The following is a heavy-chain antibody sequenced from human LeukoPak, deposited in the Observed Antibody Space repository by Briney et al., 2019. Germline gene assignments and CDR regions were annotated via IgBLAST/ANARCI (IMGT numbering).Heavy chain of an antibody. D-gene: IGHD3-3*01. CDR3: AKFSIFGVVRRPGG. V-gene: IGHV3-23*01. CDR1: GFTFSSYA. Sequence: PGGSLRLSCAASGFTFSSYAMSWVRQAPGKGLEWASAISGSGGSTYYADSVKGRFTISRDNSKNTLYLQMNSLRAEDTAVYYCAKFSIFGVVRRPGGWGQGTLVTVSS. J-gene: IGHJ4*02. CDR2: ISGSGGST.